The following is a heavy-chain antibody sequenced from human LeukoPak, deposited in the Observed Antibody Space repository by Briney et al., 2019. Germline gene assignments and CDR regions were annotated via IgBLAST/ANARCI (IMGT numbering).Heavy chain of an antibody. J-gene: IGHJ4*02. V-gene: IGHV3-74*01. CDR2: INSDGSST. CDR3: ARDRSGSFDY. D-gene: IGHD3-3*01. Sequence: GGSLRLSCAASGFTFSSYWMHWVRQAPGKGLVWVSLINSDGSSTTYADSVKGRFTISRDNAKNTLYLQMNGLRAEDTAVYYCARDRSGSFDYWGQGTLVTVSS. CDR1: GFTFSSYW.